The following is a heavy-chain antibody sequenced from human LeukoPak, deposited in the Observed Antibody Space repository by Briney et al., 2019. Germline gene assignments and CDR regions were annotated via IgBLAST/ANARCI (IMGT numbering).Heavy chain of an antibody. CDR2: INPNSGGT. CDR1: GYTFTGYY. Sequence: ASVKVSCKASGYTFTGYYIHWVRQAPGQGLEWMGWINPNSGGTDYAPKFQGRVTMTMDTSISTAYMELSRLRSDDTAGYYCVRSTRGIIILFDYWGQGTLVTVSS. D-gene: IGHD3-10*01. CDR3: VRSTRGIIILFDY. J-gene: IGHJ4*02. V-gene: IGHV1-2*02.